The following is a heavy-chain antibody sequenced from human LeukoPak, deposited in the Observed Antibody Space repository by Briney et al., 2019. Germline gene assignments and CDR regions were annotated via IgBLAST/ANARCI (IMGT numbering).Heavy chain of an antibody. V-gene: IGHV3-48*02. Sequence: GGSLRLSCAAPGFTFSSYSMNWVRQAPGKGLEWVSYISSSSSTIYYADSVKGRFTISRDNAKNSLYLQMNSLRDEDTAVYYCARDRSGYLRYYFDYWGQGTLVTVSS. CDR3: ARDRSGYLRYYFDY. CDR2: ISSSSSTI. CDR1: GFTFSSYS. D-gene: IGHD3-3*01. J-gene: IGHJ4*02.